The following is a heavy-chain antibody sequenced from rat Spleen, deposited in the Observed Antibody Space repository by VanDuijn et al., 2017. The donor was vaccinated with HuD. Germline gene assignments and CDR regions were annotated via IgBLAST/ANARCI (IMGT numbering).Heavy chain of an antibody. CDR1: GFTFSDYN. V-gene: IGHV5-7*01. D-gene: IGHD1-2*01. CDR2: ISYDGSST. J-gene: IGHJ2*01. Sequence: EVQLVESGGGLVQPGRSLKLSCAASGFTFSDYNMAWVRQAPKKGLEWVATISYDGSSTYYRDSVQGRFTISRDNAKSTLYLEMDSLRSEDTATYYCARDIAAIDYFDYWGQGVMVTVSS. CDR3: ARDIAAIDYFDY.